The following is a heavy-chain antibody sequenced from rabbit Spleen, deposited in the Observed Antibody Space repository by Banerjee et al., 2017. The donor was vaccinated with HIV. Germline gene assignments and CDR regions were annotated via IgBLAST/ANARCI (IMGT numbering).Heavy chain of an antibody. Sequence: QEQLVESGGGLVKPGASLTLTCKASGFSFNSGYDMCWVRQAPGKGLEWVACINAATAKPVYATWAKGRFTISRTSSTTVTLQMTSLTAADTATYFCTRDLTNIIGWNFELWGQGTLVTVS. D-gene: IGHD1-1*01. V-gene: IGHV1S45*01. J-gene: IGHJ4*01. CDR1: GFSFNSGYD. CDR3: TRDLTNIIGWNFEL. CDR2: INAATAKP.